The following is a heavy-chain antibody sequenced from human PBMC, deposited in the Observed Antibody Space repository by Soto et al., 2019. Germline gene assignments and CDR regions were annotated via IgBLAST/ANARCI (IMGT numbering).Heavy chain of an antibody. D-gene: IGHD3-9*01. CDR2: IYPGDSDT. CDR3: ARSNFDWGSLDYFDY. Sequence: GESLKISCKGSGYSFTSYWIGWVRQMPGKGLEWMGIIYPGDSDTRYSPSFQGQVTISADKSISTAYLQWSSLKASDTAMYYCARSNFDWGSLDYFDYWGQGTLVTVSS. CDR1: GYSFTSYW. J-gene: IGHJ4*02. V-gene: IGHV5-51*01.